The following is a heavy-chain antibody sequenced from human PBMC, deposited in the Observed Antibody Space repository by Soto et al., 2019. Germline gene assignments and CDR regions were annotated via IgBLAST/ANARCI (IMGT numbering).Heavy chain of an antibody. J-gene: IGHJ4*02. CDR2: ISGSGGST. V-gene: IGHV3-23*01. D-gene: IGHD3-22*01. CDR1: GFTFSSYA. CDR3: AKDKGPEDSSDYFDY. Sequence: PGGSLRLSCAASGFTFSSYAMGWVRQAPGKGLEWVSAISGSGGSTYYADSVKGRFTISRDNSKNTLYLQMNSLRAEDTAVYYCAKDKGPEDSSDYFDYWGQGTLVTVSS.